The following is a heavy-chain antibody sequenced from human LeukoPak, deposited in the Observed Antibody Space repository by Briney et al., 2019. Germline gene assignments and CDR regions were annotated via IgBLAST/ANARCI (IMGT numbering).Heavy chain of an antibody. J-gene: IGHJ3*02. Sequence: ASVKVSCKASGYTFSRYDINWVRQATGQGLEWMGWMNPYSGNTDYAQKFQGRVTMTWDTSISTAYMELSSLRSQDTAVYYCVFPLVRTVMDAFDMWGQGTMVTVSS. V-gene: IGHV1-8*01. CDR3: VFPLVRTVMDAFDM. D-gene: IGHD3-10*01. CDR2: MNPYSGNT. CDR1: GYTFSRYD.